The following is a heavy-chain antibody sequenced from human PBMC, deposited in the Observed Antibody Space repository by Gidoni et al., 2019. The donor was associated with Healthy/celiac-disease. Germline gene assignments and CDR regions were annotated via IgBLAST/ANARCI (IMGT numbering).Heavy chain of an antibody. V-gene: IGHV6-1*01. CDR3: ARSTIFGVADY. Sequence: QVQLQQSSQGLVKPSQTLPLTCAISGDRVSSNSAAWNCLRQSPSSGLEWLGRTYYRSKWYNDYAVSVKSRITINPDTSKNQFSLLLNSVTPEDTAVYYCARSTIFGVADYWGQGTLVTVSS. CDR1: GDRVSSNSAA. J-gene: IGHJ4*02. CDR2: TYYRSKWYN. D-gene: IGHD3-3*01.